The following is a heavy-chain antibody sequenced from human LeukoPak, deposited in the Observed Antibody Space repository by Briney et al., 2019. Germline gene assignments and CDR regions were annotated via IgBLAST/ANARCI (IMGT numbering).Heavy chain of an antibody. CDR2: GKSKSDGGTT. J-gene: IGHJ4*02. D-gene: IGHD3-22*01. V-gene: IGHV3-15*01. CDR1: GFTFSNAW. CDR3: TTDPYYYDSGPYSSL. Sequence: GGSLRLSCAGSGFTFSNAWMSWVRQAPGKGLEWVGRGKSKSDGGTTNYAAPVKDRFIISRDDSENTLYLQMNGLKTDDTAVYYCTTDPYYYDSGPYSSLWGQGTLVTVSS.